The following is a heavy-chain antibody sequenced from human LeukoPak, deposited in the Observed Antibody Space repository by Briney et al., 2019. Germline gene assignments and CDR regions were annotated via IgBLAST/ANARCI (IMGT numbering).Heavy chain of an antibody. D-gene: IGHD1-26*01. CDR2: INADDGNT. CDR3: ARGTVGATRHFDY. J-gene: IGHJ4*02. V-gene: IGHV1-3*01. Sequence: ASVKVSCKTSGYTFTTYAIHWVRQAPGQRLEWMGLINADDGNTRYSQRFQGRVTITRDTSANTAYMELSSLRFEDTAVYYCARGTVGATRHFDYWGQGTLVTVSS. CDR1: GYTFTTYA.